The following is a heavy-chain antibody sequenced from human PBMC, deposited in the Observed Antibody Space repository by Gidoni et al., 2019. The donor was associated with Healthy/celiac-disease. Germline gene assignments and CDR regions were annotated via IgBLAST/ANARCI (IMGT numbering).Heavy chain of an antibody. CDR3: ARGNLGYCSSTSCYEGAFDI. J-gene: IGHJ3*02. V-gene: IGHV3-74*01. D-gene: IGHD2-2*01. CDR2: INSDGGST. CDR1: GFTFSSYW. Sequence: EVQLVESGGGLVQPGGSLRLSCAASGFTFSSYWMHWVRQAPGKGLVWVSRINSDGGSTSYADSVKGRFTISRDNAKNTLYLQMNSLRAEDTAVYYCARGNLGYCSSTSCYEGAFDIWGQGTMVTVSS.